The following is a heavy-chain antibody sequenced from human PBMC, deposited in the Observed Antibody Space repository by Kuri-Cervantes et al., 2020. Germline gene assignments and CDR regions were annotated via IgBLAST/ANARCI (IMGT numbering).Heavy chain of an antibody. CDR3: ARGFELNYYDSSGFYVDS. CDR1: RGSISSYY. J-gene: IGHJ4*02. CDR2: ISYSGST. D-gene: IGHD3-22*01. Sequence: SETLSLTCTVSRGSISSYYWSWIRQPPGKGLEWIGYISYSGSTNYNPSLKSRVTISVDKSKNQFSLKLSSVTAADTAVYYCARGFELNYYDSSGFYVDSWGQGTLVTVSS. V-gene: IGHV4-59*12.